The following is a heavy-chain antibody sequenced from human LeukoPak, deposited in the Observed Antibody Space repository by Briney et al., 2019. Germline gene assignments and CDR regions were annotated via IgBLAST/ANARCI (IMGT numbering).Heavy chain of an antibody. CDR1: GFTFSSYA. CDR3: AAIWEGVYGSGKGNPR. D-gene: IGHD3-10*01. V-gene: IGHV3-23*01. CDR2: ISGSGGST. J-gene: IGHJ4*02. Sequence: GGSLRLSCAASGFTFSSYAMSWVRQAPGKGLEWVSAISGSGGSTYYADSVKGRFTISRDNSKNTLYLQMNSLRAEDTAVYYCAAIWEGVYGSGKGNPRWGQGTLVTVSS.